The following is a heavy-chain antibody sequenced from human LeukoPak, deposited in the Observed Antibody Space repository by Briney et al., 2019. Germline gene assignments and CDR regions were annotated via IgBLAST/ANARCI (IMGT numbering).Heavy chain of an antibody. CDR1: GGSISSYY. Sequence: SETLSLTCTASGGSISSYYWSWIRQPPGKGLEWIGYIYYSGSTNYNPSLKSRVTISVDTSKNQFSLKLSSVTAADTAVYYCARAVGATEYFDYWGQGTLVTVSS. CDR2: IYYSGST. CDR3: ARAVGATEYFDY. D-gene: IGHD1-26*01. J-gene: IGHJ4*02. V-gene: IGHV4-59*01.